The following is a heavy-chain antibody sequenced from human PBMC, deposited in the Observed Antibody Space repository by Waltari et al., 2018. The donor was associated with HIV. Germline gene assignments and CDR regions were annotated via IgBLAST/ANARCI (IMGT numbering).Heavy chain of an antibody. D-gene: IGHD2-15*01. J-gene: IGHJ5*02. CDR1: GYPISSGYY. V-gene: IGHV4-38-2*01. Sequence: QVQLQESGPGLVKPSETLSLTCAVSGYPISSGYYWGWIRQPPGKGLEWIGSIHHSGSTYYNPALKRRVTLSVDTSKNHFSLKLNSVTAADKAVYYCAGEVGYCSGGTCYSGWFDPWGQGTLVTVSS. CDR2: IHHSGST. CDR3: AGEVGYCSGGTCYSGWFDP.